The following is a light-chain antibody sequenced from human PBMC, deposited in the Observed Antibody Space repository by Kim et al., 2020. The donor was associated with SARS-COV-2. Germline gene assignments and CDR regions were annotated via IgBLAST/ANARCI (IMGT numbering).Light chain of an antibody. Sequence: GQSLPLPSSATGSDFGGYTYVSWYQQHPGKAPKLMIYDVSNRPSGVSNRFSGSKSGNTASLTISGLQAEDEADYYCSSYTISTSRVFGTGTKVTVL. CDR3: SSYTISTSRV. V-gene: IGLV2-14*03. CDR2: DVS. CDR1: GSDFGGYTY. J-gene: IGLJ1*01.